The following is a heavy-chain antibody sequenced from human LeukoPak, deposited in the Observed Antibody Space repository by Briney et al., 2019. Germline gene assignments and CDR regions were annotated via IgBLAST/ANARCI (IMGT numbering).Heavy chain of an antibody. Sequence: PSETLSLTCTVSGGSISSYYWRWIRQPPGKGLEWIGDIYYSGSTNYNPSLKSRVTISVDTSKNQFSLKLSSVTAADTAVYYCAASSSIAARLFTDYWGQGTRVTVSA. D-gene: IGHD6-6*01. CDR2: IYYSGST. CDR3: AASSSIAARLFTDY. J-gene: IGHJ4*02. V-gene: IGHV4-59*01. CDR1: GGSISSYY.